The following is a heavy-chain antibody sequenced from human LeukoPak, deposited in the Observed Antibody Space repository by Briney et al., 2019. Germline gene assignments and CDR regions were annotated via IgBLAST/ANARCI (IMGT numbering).Heavy chain of an antibody. CDR3: AASTVTTGPFDY. J-gene: IGHJ4*02. CDR1: GGTFSSYA. CDR2: INPNSGGT. V-gene: IGHV1-2*02. D-gene: IGHD4-17*01. Sequence: ASVKVSCKASGGTFSSYAISWVRQAPGQGLEWMGWINPNSGGTNYAQKFQGRVTMTRDTSISTAYMELSWLRSDDTAIYYCAASTVTTGPFDYWGQGTLVTVSS.